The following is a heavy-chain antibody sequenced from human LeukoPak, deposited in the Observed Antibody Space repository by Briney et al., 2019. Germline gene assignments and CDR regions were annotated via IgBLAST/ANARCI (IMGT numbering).Heavy chain of an antibody. D-gene: IGHD2-21*02. CDR1: GYTFTGYY. V-gene: IGHV1-2*02. J-gene: IGHJ4*02. Sequence: ASVKVSCKASGYTFTGYYMHWVRQAPGQGREWMGWINPNSGGTNYAQKLQGRVTMTRDTSISTAYMELSRLRSDDTAVYYCARGRGRGCGGDCYSFGFDYWGQGTLVTVSS. CDR3: ARGRGRGCGGDCYSFGFDY. CDR2: INPNSGGT.